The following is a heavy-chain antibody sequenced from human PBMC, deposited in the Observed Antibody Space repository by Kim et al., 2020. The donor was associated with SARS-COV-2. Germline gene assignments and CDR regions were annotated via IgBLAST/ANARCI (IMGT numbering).Heavy chain of an antibody. D-gene: IGHD3-16*01. V-gene: IGHV3-11*06. J-gene: IGHJ4*02. CDR2: ISSSSSYT. CDR3: ARAPEMYGDYVGGRDY. CDR1: GFTFSDYY. Sequence: GGSLRLSCAASGFTFSDYYMSWIRQAPGKGLEWVSYISSSSSYTNYADSVKGRFTISRDNAKNSLYLQMNSLRAEDTAVYYCARAPEMYGDYVGGRDYWGQGTLVTVSS.